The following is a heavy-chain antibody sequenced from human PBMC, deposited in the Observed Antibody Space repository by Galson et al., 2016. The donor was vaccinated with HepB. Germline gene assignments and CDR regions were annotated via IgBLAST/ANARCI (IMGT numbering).Heavy chain of an antibody. V-gene: IGHV7-4-1*02. CDR3: ARDSPIDY. CDR1: GYTFTNYA. J-gene: IGHJ4*02. Sequence: SVKVSCKASGYTFTNYAMNWVRQAPGQGLEWMGWIHTKTGNPTYAPDFTGRFVFSLDTTVSTAFLQISSLKAEYTAIYFCARDSPIDYWGQGTLVTVSS. CDR2: IHTKTGNP.